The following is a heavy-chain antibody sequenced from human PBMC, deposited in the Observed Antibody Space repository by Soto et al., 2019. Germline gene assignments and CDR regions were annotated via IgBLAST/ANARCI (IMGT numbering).Heavy chain of an antibody. CDR2: MNPNSGNS. J-gene: IGHJ6*02. Sequence: QVQLVQSGAEVKKPGASVKVSCKASGFTFTTYDIDWVRQASGQGLEWMGWMNPNSGNSGYAQKFQGRITMTRDTSTSTVYMELSSLRAEDTAVYYCARADNSGGANGYYDMDVWGQGTTVTVSS. CDR1: GFTFTTYD. D-gene: IGHD6-19*01. CDR3: ARADNSGGANGYYDMDV. V-gene: IGHV1-8*01.